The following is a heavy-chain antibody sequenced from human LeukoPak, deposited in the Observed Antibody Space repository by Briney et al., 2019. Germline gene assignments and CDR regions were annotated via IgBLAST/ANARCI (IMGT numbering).Heavy chain of an antibody. Sequence: PSETLSLTCIVSGASISSYSWNWIRQPPGKGLEWIGYISNSGSTNYNPSLKSRVTISVDTSKNQFSLTLSSVTAADTAVYYCARRGYFEYWGQGTLVTVSS. CDR1: GASISSYS. J-gene: IGHJ4*02. V-gene: IGHV4-59*08. CDR2: ISNSGST. CDR3: ARRGYFEY.